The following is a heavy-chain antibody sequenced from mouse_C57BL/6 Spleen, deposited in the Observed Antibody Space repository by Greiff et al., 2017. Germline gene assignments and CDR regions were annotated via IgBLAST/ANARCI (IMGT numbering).Heavy chain of an antibody. Sequence: VQLQQPGAELVEPGASVKVSCKASGYTFTSYWMHWVRQRPGQGLEWIGRIHPSDSDTNYTQQFKGQATLTVDKSSSTAYMQLSSLTSEDSAVYYCVIEDCGSSYDPLYFDYWGQGTTLTVSS. D-gene: IGHD1-1*01. CDR3: VIEDCGSSYDPLYFDY. CDR1: GYTFTSYW. J-gene: IGHJ2*01. V-gene: IGHV1-74*01. CDR2: IHPSDSDT.